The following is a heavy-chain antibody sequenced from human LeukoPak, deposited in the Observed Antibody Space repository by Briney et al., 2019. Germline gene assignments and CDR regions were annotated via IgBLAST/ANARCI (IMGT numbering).Heavy chain of an antibody. D-gene: IGHD3-10*01. CDR3: AKDPSDLGGSGSNNYFDC. CDR1: GFTFSSYD. J-gene: IGHJ4*02. Sequence: GGSLRLSCAASGFTFSSYDMSWVRQAPGKGLEWVSGITYSSGYTYYADSVKGRFTISRDNSRNTLYLQMNSLRAENTAVYYCAKDPSDLGGSGSNNYFDCWGQGTLVTVSS. V-gene: IGHV3-23*01. CDR2: ITYSSGYT.